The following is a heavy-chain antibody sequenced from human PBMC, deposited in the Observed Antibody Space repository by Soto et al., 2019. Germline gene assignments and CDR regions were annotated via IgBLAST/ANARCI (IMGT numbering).Heavy chain of an antibody. D-gene: IGHD3-16*01. CDR1: GFTFSSYA. CDR3: AKLAVITFGGGDY. Sequence: GGSLRLSCAASGFTFSSYAMSWVRQAPGKGLEWVSGISGSGGSTHYAGSVEGRFTISRDNSKNTLYLQMNSLRVEDTAVYYCAKLAVITFGGGDYWGQGTLVTVSS. CDR2: ISGSGGST. V-gene: IGHV3-23*01. J-gene: IGHJ4*02.